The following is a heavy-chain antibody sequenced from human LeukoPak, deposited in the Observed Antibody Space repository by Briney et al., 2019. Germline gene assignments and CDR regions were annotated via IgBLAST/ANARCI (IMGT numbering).Heavy chain of an antibody. J-gene: IGHJ5*02. Sequence: ASVKVSCKASGYTFTSYGISWVRQAPGQGLEWMGWISVENGNTNYAQKFQGRVTMTTDTSTSTAYMELRSLRSDDTAVYFCARDKGLAPATNGWFDPWGQGTLVTVST. CDR1: GYTFTSYG. CDR2: ISVENGNT. CDR3: ARDKGLAPATNGWFDP. D-gene: IGHD2-8*01. V-gene: IGHV1-18*01.